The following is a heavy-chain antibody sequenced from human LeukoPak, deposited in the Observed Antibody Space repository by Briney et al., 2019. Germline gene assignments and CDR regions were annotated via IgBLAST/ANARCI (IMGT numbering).Heavy chain of an antibody. V-gene: IGHV4-31*03. CDR3: ASRYCSSTSCYRGSLFDY. CDR1: GGSISSGGYY. D-gene: IGHD2-2*01. J-gene: IGHJ4*02. Sequence: SQTLSLTCTVSGGSISSGGYYWSWIRQHPGKGLEWIGYIYYSGSTYYNPSLKSRVTISVDTSKNQFSLKLSSVTAADTAVYYCASRYCSSTSCYRGSLFDYWGQGTLVTVSS. CDR2: IYYSGST.